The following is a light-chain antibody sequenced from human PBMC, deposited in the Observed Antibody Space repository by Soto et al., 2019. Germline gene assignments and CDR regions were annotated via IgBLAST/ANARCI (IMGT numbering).Light chain of an antibody. Sequence: QSVLTQSTSASASLGSSVKLTCTLSNGHSTYIIAWHQQQPGKAPRYLMELEGSGSYNKGSGVPDRFSGSSSGADRYLTISNLQFEDEADYYCETWDRNPWVFGGGTKLTVL. CDR3: ETWDRNPWV. J-gene: IGLJ3*02. V-gene: IGLV4-60*02. CDR2: LEGSGSY. CDR1: NGHSTYI.